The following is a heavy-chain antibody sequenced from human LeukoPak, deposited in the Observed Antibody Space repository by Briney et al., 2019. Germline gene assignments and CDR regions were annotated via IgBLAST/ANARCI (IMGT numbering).Heavy chain of an antibody. V-gene: IGHV1-2*02. D-gene: IGHD3-22*01. J-gene: IGHJ4*02. CDR2: INPNSGGT. CDR3: AMNYYDSSGYYDY. Sequence: VASVKVSCKASGYTFTGYYLHWVRQAPGQGLGWMGWINPNSGGTIYAQMFQGRVTVTRDTSITTAYMELSRLRSDDTAVYYCAMNYYDSSGYYDYWGQGTLVTVSS. CDR1: GYTFTGYY.